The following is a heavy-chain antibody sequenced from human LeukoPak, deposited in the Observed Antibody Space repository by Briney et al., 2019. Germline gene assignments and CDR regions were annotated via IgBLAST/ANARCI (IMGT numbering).Heavy chain of an antibody. CDR2: ISYDGSNK. V-gene: IGHV3-30*18. CDR3: AKGLDFDY. J-gene: IGHJ4*02. CDR1: GFTFSSYG. Sequence: GGSLTLSCAASGFTFSSYGMHWVRQAPGKGLEWVAVISYDGSNKYYADSVKGRFTISRDNSKNTLYLQMNSLRAEDTAVYYCAKGLDFDYWGQGTLVTVSS.